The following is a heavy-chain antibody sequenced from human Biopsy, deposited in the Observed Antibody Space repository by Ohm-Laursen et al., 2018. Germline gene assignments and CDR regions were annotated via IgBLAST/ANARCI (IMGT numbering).Heavy chain of an antibody. CDR1: RFTFSSDA. CDR2: ISGSSTS. J-gene: IGHJ4*02. CDR3: ARGSDSDY. V-gene: IGHV3-69-1*01. Sequence: SLRLSCAASRFTFSSDAMSWVRQAPGKGLEWVSAISGSSTSYYADSVKGRFTISRDNAKNSLSLQMNSLRAEDTAVYYCARGSDSDYWGQGTLVTVSS.